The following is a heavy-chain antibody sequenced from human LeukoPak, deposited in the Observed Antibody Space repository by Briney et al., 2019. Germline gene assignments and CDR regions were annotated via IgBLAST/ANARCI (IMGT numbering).Heavy chain of an antibody. V-gene: IGHV3-23*01. CDR1: GFTFSSYA. CDR2: ISGSGGST. CDR3: AKASPYYYDSSGYKYYFDY. J-gene: IGHJ4*02. Sequence: GGSLRLSCAASGFTFSSYAMSWVRQAPGKGLEWVSAISGSGGSTYCADSVKGRFTISRDNSKNTLYLQMNSLRAEDTAAYYCAKASPYYYDSSGYKYYFDYWGQGTLVTVSS. D-gene: IGHD3-22*01.